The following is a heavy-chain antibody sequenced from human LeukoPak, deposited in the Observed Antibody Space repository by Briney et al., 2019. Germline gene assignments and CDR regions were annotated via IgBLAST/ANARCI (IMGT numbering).Heavy chain of an antibody. Sequence: GGSLRLSCAGSGFTFSSYSMNWVRQAPGKGLEWVSSISSSSSYIYYADSVKGRFTISRDNAKNSLYLQMNSLRAEDTAVYYCARHYYDSSGYYYFSDYWGQGTLVTVSS. V-gene: IGHV3-21*01. CDR2: ISSSSSYI. CDR3: ARHYYDSSGYYYFSDY. CDR1: GFTFSSYS. D-gene: IGHD3-22*01. J-gene: IGHJ4*02.